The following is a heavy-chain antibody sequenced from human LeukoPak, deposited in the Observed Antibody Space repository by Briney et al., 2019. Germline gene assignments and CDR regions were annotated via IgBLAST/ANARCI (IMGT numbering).Heavy chain of an antibody. D-gene: IGHD2-2*02. Sequence: SETLSLTCAVYGGSFSGYYWSWIRQPPGKGLEWIGEINHSGSTNYNPSLKGRVTISVDTSKNQFSLKLSSVTAADTAVHYCARSYCSSTSCYIYWFGPWGQGTLVTVSS. CDR2: INHSGST. J-gene: IGHJ5*02. CDR1: GGSFSGYY. CDR3: ARSYCSSTSCYIYWFGP. V-gene: IGHV4-34*01.